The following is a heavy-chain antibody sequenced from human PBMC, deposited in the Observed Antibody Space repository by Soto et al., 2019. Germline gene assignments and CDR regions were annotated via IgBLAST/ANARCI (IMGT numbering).Heavy chain of an antibody. V-gene: IGHV4-59*11. CDR1: GDSISSHY. J-gene: IGHJ5*02. CDR3: ARDRHSRGWFGFDP. CDR2: IHYSGST. Sequence: QVQPQESGPGLVKPSETLSLTCTMSGDSISSHYWSWIRQPPGKGLEWIGYIHYSGSTNYNPSLKRRVTISVHTSKNQCSLKLSSVTAADTAVYYCARDRHSRGWFGFDPWGQGTLVTVSS. D-gene: IGHD6-19*01.